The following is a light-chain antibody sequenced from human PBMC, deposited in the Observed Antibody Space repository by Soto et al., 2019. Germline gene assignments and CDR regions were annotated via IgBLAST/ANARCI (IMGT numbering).Light chain of an antibody. CDR3: QQHSNYPLT. CDR2: KAS. CDR1: HHIDAW. V-gene: IGKV1-5*03. Sequence: DIQITQYPSSLSASVGDRVTITCRASHHIDAWLAWYQQKPGKAPKILIYKASILESGVPSRFSGSGSGTEFTLTISSLQPDDSATYYCQQHSNYPLTFGGVTIVDIK. J-gene: IGKJ4*01.